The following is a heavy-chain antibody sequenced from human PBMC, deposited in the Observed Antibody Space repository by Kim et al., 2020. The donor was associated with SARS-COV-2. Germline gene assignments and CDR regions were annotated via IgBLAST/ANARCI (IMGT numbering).Heavy chain of an antibody. CDR2: ISSSSYI. CDR3: TRDLYGDYGYDY. V-gene: IGHV3-21*01. CDR1: GFTFSTYS. J-gene: IGHJ4*02. Sequence: GGSLRLSCAASGFTFSTYSMNWVRQAPGKGLEWVSSISSSSYIDYADSVKGRFTVSRDNAKNSLYLQMNSLRAEDTAVYFCTRDLYGDYGYDYWGQGTLVTVSS. D-gene: IGHD4-17*01.